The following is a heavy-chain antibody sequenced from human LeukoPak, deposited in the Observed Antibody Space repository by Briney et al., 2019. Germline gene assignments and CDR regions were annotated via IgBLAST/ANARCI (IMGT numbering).Heavy chain of an antibody. CDR2: INHSGST. CDR1: GGSFSGYY. Sequence: PSETLSLTCAVYGGSFSGYYWSWIRQPPGKGLEWIGEINHSGSTNYNPSLKSRVTISVDTSKNQFSLKLSSVTAADTAVYYCATDDKYAPSSWGQGTLVTVSS. V-gene: IGHV4-34*01. CDR3: ATDDKYAPSS. J-gene: IGHJ5*02. D-gene: IGHD2-2*01.